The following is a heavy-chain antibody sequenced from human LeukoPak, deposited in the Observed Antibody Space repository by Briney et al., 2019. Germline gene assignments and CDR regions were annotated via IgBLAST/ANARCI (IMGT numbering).Heavy chain of an antibody. CDR3: AKDSTVRGAPADAFDI. CDR1: GFTFGDYA. V-gene: IGHV3-9*01. J-gene: IGHJ3*02. Sequence: GRSLRPSCAASGFTFGDYAMHWVRQAPGKGLEWVSAISWNSGSIGYADSVKGRFTISRDNAKNSLYLQMNSPRAEDTALYYCAKDSTVRGAPADAFDIWGRGTMATVSS. CDR2: ISWNSGSI. D-gene: IGHD3-10*01.